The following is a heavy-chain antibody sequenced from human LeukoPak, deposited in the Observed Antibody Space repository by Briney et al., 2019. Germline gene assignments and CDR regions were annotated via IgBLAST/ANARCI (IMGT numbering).Heavy chain of an antibody. D-gene: IGHD6-25*01. CDR2: IKQDGSAK. CDR1: GFTFSSYW. Sequence: GGSLRLSCAASGFTFSSYWMNWVRQAPGQGLEWVANIKQDGSAKYYVDSVKGRFTISRDNAKNSLYLQMNSLGAEDTAVYYRARDLYSSADYWGQGTLVTVSS. V-gene: IGHV3-7*05. CDR3: ARDLYSSADY. J-gene: IGHJ4*02.